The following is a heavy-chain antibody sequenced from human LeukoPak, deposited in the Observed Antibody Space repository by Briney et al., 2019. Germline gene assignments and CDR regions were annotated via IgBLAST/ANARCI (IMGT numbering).Heavy chain of an antibody. J-gene: IGHJ4*02. CDR3: ARVVAVACTDQFDY. CDR2: IIPILGIA. Sequence: SVKVSCKASGGTFSSYAISWVRQAPGQGLEWMGRIIPILGIANYAQKFQGRVTITADKSTSTAYMELSSLRSEDTAVYYCARVVAVACTDQFDYWGQGTLVTVSS. D-gene: IGHD6-19*01. V-gene: IGHV1-69*04. CDR1: GGTFSSYA.